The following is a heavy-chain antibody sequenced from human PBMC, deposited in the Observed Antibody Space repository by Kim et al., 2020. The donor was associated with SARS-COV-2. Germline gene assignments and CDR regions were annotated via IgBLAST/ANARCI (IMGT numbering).Heavy chain of an antibody. CDR1: GGSISSYV. Sequence: SETLSLTCTVSGGSISSYVWNWIRQPPGKGLEWIGYIYNSGSTNYNPSLKSRVTISVATSKNQFSLKLSSVTAADTAVYYCARGGEGRKLITMVRGVHPGGMDVWGQGTTVTVSS. V-gene: IGHV4-59*01. D-gene: IGHD3-10*01. CDR2: IYNSGST. J-gene: IGHJ6*02. CDR3: ARGGEGRKLITMVRGVHPGGMDV.